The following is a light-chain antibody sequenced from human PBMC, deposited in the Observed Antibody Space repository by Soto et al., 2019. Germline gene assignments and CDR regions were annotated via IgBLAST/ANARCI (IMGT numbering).Light chain of an antibody. CDR1: QSFSSC. CDR2: DAS. CDR3: QQCNSPYT. V-gene: IGKV1-5*01. J-gene: IGKJ2*01. Sequence: DIQLTQSPSTLSASVGDRVTITCRASQSFSSCLAWYQQKPGKAPKLLIYDASNLESGVPSRFSGSGSGTEFTLTISSLQPDDFATYYCQQCNSPYTFGQGTKLEIK.